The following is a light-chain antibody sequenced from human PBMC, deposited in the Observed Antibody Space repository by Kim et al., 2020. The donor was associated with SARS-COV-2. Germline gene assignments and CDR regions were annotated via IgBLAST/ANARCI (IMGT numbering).Light chain of an antibody. CDR3: QSYDSSLSGSV. CDR2: DNT. Sequence: QRVTPTAPERSAHISAGFEIHWYHQRPGTAPKLLIYDNTNRPSGVPDRFSGSKSGTSASLGITGLQAEDEADYYCQSYDSSLSGSVFGGGTKLTVL. V-gene: IGLV1-40*01. J-gene: IGLJ3*02. CDR1: SAHISAGFE.